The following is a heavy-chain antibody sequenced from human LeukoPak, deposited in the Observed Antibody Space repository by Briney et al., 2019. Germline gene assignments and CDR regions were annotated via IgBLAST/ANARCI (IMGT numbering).Heavy chain of an antibody. Sequence: PGRSLRLSCAASGFTFSSYAMSWVRQAPGKGLEWVSAISGSGGSTYYADSVKGRFTISRDNSKNTLYLQMNSLRAEDTAVYYCAKVVVGATKPFFDYWGQGTLVTVSS. J-gene: IGHJ4*02. V-gene: IGHV3-23*01. CDR1: GFTFSSYA. D-gene: IGHD1-26*01. CDR3: AKVVVGATKPFFDY. CDR2: ISGSGGST.